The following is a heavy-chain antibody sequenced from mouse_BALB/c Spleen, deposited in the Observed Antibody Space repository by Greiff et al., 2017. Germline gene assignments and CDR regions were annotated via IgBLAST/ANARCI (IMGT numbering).Heavy chain of an antibody. CDR2: INPYYGST. J-gene: IGHJ4*01. V-gene: IGHV1-39*01. Sequence: VQLQQTGPELVKPGASVKISCKASGYSFTDYIMLWVKQSHGKSLEWIGNINPYYGSTSYNLKFKGKATLTVDKSSSTAYMQLNSLTSEDSAVYYCARSYGNAMDYWGQGTSVTVSS. CDR1: GYSFTDYI. D-gene: IGHD2-1*01. CDR3: ARSYGNAMDY.